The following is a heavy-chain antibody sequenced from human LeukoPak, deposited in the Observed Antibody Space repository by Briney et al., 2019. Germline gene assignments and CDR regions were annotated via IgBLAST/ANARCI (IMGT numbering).Heavy chain of an antibody. J-gene: IGHJ4*02. CDR3: ARAERSGTSFPWDY. D-gene: IGHD2-2*01. CDR1: GGSISSRNHY. CDR2: ISYTGSI. Sequence: SETLSLTCTVSGGSISSRNHYWAWIRQPPGKGLDWIGSISYTGSIFYNPSLKSRVTISVDTSKNQFSLRLSSVTAADTAIYYCARAERSGTSFPWDYWGQGTLVTVS. V-gene: IGHV4-39*01.